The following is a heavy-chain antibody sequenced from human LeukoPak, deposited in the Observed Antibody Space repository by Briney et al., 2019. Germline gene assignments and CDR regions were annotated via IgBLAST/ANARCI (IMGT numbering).Heavy chain of an antibody. D-gene: IGHD3-3*01. CDR1: GYTLTELS. Sequence: GASVKVSCKVSGYTLTELSMHWVRQAPGKGLEWMGGFDPEDGETIYAQKFQGRVTMTEDTSTDTAYMELSSLRSEDTVVYYCATSSRVIIPFDYWGQGTLVTVSS. V-gene: IGHV1-24*01. CDR2: FDPEDGET. J-gene: IGHJ4*02. CDR3: ATSSRVIIPFDY.